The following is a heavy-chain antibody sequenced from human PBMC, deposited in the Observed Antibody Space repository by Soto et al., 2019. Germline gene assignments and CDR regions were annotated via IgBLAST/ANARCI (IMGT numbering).Heavy chain of an antibody. Sequence: VQLLESGGGMVQPGGSLRLSCAASGFTFSSYAMSWVRQAPGKGREWVSAISGSGGSTYYADSVNGRFTISRDNSKNTLYLQMNSLRAEDTAVYYCARPTVTTDYYYYYGMDVWGQGTTVTVSS. V-gene: IGHV3-23*01. J-gene: IGHJ6*02. D-gene: IGHD4-17*01. CDR2: ISGSGGST. CDR3: ARPTVTTDYYYYYGMDV. CDR1: GFTFSSYA.